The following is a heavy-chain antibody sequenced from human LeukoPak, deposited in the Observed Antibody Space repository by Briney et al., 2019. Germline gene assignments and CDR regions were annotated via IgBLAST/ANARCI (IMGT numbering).Heavy chain of an antibody. CDR2: INWNGGST. CDR3: AREPYGSGSYGAFDI. J-gene: IGHJ3*02. CDR1: GFTFDDYG. D-gene: IGHD3-10*01. Sequence: GGSLRLSCAASGFTFDDYGMRWLRQAPGKGLEWVSGINWNGGSTGYADSVEGRFTISRDNAKNSLYLQMNSLRAEDTALYYCAREPYGSGSYGAFDIWGQGTMVTVSS. V-gene: IGHV3-20*04.